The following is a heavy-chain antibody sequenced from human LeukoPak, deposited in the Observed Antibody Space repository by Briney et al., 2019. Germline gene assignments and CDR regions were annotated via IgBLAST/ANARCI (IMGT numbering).Heavy chain of an antibody. CDR1: GFSFSIYG. Sequence: GGSLRLSCAASGFSFSIYGMHWVRQTPGKGLEWVSSISSSSSYIYYADSVKGRFTISRDNAKNSLYLQMNSLRAEDTAVYYCARDLIWGQGTLVTVSS. CDR3: ARDLI. CDR2: ISSSSSYI. J-gene: IGHJ4*02. V-gene: IGHV3-21*01.